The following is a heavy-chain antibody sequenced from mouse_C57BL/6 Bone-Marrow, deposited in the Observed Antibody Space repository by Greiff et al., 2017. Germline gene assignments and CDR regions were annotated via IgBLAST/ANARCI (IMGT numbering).Heavy chain of an antibody. CDR1: GYTFTDHT. Sequence: VQGVESDAELVKPGASVKISCKASGYTFTDHTIHWMKQRPEQGLEWIGYIYPRDGSTKYNEKFKGKATLTADKSSSTAYMQLNSLTSEDSAVYFCHYYYGRGAMDYWGQGTSVTVSS. V-gene: IGHV1-78*01. CDR2: IYPRDGST. D-gene: IGHD1-1*01. J-gene: IGHJ4*01. CDR3: HYYYGRGAMDY.